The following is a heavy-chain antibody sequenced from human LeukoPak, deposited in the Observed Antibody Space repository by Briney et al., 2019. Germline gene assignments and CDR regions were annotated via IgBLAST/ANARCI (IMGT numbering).Heavy chain of an antibody. CDR2: IYYSGST. V-gene: IGHV4-59*01. J-gene: IGHJ3*02. D-gene: IGHD2-8*01. CDR3: ARLMRVLDAFDI. CDR1: GGSISSYY. Sequence: SETLSLTCTVSGGSISSYYWSWIRQPPGKGLEWIGYIYYSGSTNYNPSLKSRVTISVDTSKNQFSLKLSSVTAADTAVYYCARLMRVLDAFDIWGQGTMVTVSS.